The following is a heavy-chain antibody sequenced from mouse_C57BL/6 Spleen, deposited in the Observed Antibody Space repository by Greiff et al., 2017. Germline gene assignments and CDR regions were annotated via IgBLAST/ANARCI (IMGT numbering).Heavy chain of an antibody. CDR3: AKRGDYYGAMDY. J-gene: IGHJ4*01. CDR1: GFSLTSYG. D-gene: IGHD1-1*01. CDR2: IRGDGST. Sequence: VQLQQSGPGLVAPSQSLSITCTVSGFSLTSYGVSWVRQPPGKGLEWLGVIRGDGSTNYHSALISRLSISKDHHTSQVFLKQISLQTVDTATSDCAKRGDYYGAMDYWGQGTSGTVSS. V-gene: IGHV2-3*01.